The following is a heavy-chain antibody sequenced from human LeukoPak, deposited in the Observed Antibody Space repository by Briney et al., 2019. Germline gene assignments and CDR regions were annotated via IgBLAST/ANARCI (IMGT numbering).Heavy chain of an antibody. CDR2: IRYDGSNK. CDR3: ARSDRRAAAGPTIDY. D-gene: IGHD6-13*01. CDR1: GFTFSSYG. J-gene: IGHJ4*02. V-gene: IGHV3-30*02. Sequence: GGSLRLSCAASGFTFSSYGMHWVRQAPGKGLEWVAFIRYDGSNKYYADSVKGRFTISRDNSKNTLYLQMNSLRSDDTAVYYCARSDRRAAAGPTIDYWGQGTLVTVSS.